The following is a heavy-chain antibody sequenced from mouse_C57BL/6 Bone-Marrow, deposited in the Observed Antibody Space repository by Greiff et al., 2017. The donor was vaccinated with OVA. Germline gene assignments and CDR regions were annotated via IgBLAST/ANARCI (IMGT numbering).Heavy chain of an antibody. J-gene: IGHJ1*03. CDR2: ISSGIRTI. D-gene: IGHD1-1*02. CDR1: GFTFSDYG. V-gene: IGHV5-17*01. Sequence: EVMLVESGGGLVKPGGSLKLSCAASGFTFSDYGMHWVRQAPEKGLEWVAYISSGIRTIYYADTVKGRFTISRDNAKNTLFLQMTRLRSEDTAMYYCERQGTRWDWYFDVWGTGTTVTVSS. CDR3: ERQGTRWDWYFDV.